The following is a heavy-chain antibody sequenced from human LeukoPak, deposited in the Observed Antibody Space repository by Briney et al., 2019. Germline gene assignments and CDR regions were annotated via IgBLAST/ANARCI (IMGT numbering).Heavy chain of an antibody. D-gene: IGHD3-10*01. CDR2: IYYSGST. J-gene: IGHJ5*02. CDR1: GGSISSSSYY. Sequence: SETLSLTCTVSGGSISSSSYYWGWIRQPPGKGLEWIGSIYYSGSTYYNPSLKSRVTISVDTSKNRFSLKLSSVTAADAAVYYCARGRGNWFDPWGQGTLVTVSS. CDR3: ARGRGNWFDP. V-gene: IGHV4-39*07.